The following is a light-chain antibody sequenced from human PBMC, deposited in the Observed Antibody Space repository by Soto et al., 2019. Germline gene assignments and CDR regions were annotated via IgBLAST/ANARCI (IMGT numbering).Light chain of an antibody. V-gene: IGKV3-20*01. CDR2: GAS. Sequence: IVLTQSTDTLALSPGERATLSCRASQSVSSSYLAWYQQKPGQAPRLLIYGASSRATGIPDRFSGSGSGTDFTLTISRLEPEDFAVYYCQQYGSSPWTFGQ. CDR1: QSVSSSY. J-gene: IGKJ1*01. CDR3: QQYGSSPWT.